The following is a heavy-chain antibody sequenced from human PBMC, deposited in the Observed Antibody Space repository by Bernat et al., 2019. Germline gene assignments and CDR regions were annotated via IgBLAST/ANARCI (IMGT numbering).Heavy chain of an antibody. CDR2: IRSKANSYAT. Sequence: EVQLVESGGGLVQPGGSLELSCAASGFTFSGSAMHWVRQASGKGLEWVGRIRSKANSYATAYAASVKGRFTISRDDSKNTAYLQMNSLKTEDTAVYYCTRLTNYYDSSGPDYYYYGMDVWGQGTTVTVSS. J-gene: IGHJ6*02. D-gene: IGHD3-22*01. CDR1: GFTFSGSA. V-gene: IGHV3-73*01. CDR3: TRLTNYYDSSGPDYYYYGMDV.